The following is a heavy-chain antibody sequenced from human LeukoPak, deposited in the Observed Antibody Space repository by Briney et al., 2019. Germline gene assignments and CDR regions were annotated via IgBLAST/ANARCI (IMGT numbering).Heavy chain of an antibody. CDR2: IRSKAYGGTT. D-gene: IGHD5-18*01. CDR3: TRGGRAMVQNWFDP. CDR1: GFTFGDYA. J-gene: IGHJ5*02. Sequence: QPGGSLRLSCTASGFTFGDYAMSWVRQAPGKGLEWVGFIRSKAYGGTTEYAASVKGRFTISRDDSKSIAYLQMNSLKTEDAAVYYCTRGGRAMVQNWFDPWGQGTLVTVSS. V-gene: IGHV3-49*04.